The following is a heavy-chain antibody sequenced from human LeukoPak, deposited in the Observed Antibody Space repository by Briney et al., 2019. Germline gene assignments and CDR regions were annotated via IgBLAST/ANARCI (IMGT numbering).Heavy chain of an antibody. CDR1: GFTFSSYE. CDR2: ISSSGSTI. V-gene: IGHV3-48*03. Sequence: PGGSLRLSCAASGFTFSSYEMNWVRQAPGKGLEWVSYISSSGSTIYYADSVKGRFTISRDNAKNSLYLQMNSLRAEDTAVYYCAKLTRRINYYDSSGYVFDYWGQGTLVTVSS. J-gene: IGHJ4*02. D-gene: IGHD3-22*01. CDR3: AKLTRRINYYDSSGYVFDY.